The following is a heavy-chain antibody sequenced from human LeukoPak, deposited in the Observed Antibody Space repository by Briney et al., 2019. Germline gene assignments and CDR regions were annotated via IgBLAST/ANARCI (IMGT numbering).Heavy chain of an antibody. CDR1: GGSISSGDYY. Sequence: SQTLSLTCTVSGGSISSGDYYWSWIRQPPGKGLEWIGYNYYSGSTYYNPSLKSRVTISVDTSKNQFSLKLSSVTAADTAVYYCAREIGRGATILHFDYWGQGTLVTVSS. CDR3: AREIGRGATILHFDY. CDR2: NYYSGST. V-gene: IGHV4-30-4*01. D-gene: IGHD3-10*01. J-gene: IGHJ4*02.